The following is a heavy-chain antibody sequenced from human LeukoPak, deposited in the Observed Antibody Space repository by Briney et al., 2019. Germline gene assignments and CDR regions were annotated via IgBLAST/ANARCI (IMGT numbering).Heavy chain of an antibody. CDR2: INHSGST. J-gene: IGHJ6*03. CDR3: ARGGGDYGGYYMDV. V-gene: IGHV4-34*01. CDR1: GGSFSDYY. D-gene: IGHD4-17*01. Sequence: PSETLSLTCAVYGGSFSDYYWSWIRQPPGKGLEWIGEINHSGSTNYNPSLKSRVTISVDTSKNQFSLKLSSVTAADTAVYYCARGGGDYGGYYMDVWGKGTTVTVSS.